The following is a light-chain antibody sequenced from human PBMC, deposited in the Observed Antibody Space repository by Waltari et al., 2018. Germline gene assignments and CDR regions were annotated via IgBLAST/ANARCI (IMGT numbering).Light chain of an antibody. J-gene: IGKJ2*01. CDR2: GAA. CDR3: QQYGSTYS. CDR1: QSVSSSY. V-gene: IGKV3-20*01. Sequence: EIVLTQSPGTLSLSPGERATLSCRASQSVSSSYLAWYQQKPGQAPRSLIYGAASRATGIPDRFSGSGSGTDFTLTISRLEPEDVAVYYCQQYGSTYSFGQGTKLEIK.